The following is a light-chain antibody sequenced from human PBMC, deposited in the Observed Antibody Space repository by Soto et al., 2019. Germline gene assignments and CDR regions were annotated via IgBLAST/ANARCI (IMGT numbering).Light chain of an antibody. CDR2: AAS. J-gene: IGKJ2*01. V-gene: IGKV1-39*01. CDR1: QSISSY. Sequence: DIQMTQSPSSLSASVGDRVTITCRASQSISSYLNWYQQKPGKAPKLLIYAASSLQSGVPSRFSGSGSGTDFAITISSLHTEDFANYYCQQSYSTPYPFGQGTKLEIK. CDR3: QQSYSTPYP.